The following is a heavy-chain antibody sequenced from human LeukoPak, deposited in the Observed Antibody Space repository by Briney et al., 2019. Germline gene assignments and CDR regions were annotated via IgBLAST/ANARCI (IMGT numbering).Heavy chain of an antibody. CDR1: GFTFSSYG. CDR3: AKEEVIVGATRPRFFDY. V-gene: IGHV3-30*18. J-gene: IGHJ4*02. CDR2: ISYDGSNK. Sequence: GRSLRLSCAASGFTFSSYGMHWVRQAPGKGLEWVAVISYDGSNKYYADSVKGRFTISRDNSKNTLYLQMNSLRAEDTAVYYCAKEEVIVGATRPRFFDYWGQGTLVTVSS. D-gene: IGHD1-26*01.